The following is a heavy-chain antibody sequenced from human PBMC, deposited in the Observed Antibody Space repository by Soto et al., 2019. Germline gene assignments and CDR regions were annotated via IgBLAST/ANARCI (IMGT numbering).Heavy chain of an antibody. D-gene: IGHD3-22*01. CDR3: ATEGNYDSRALDI. CDR2: VSRSVRKV. Sequence: SVKVSGKASGGTFSTRTVSWGRQAPGQGLEWRVGVSRSVRKVGYAQRGQGRVTITAAESTGTADVELGSLRSEDKAVCYCATEGNYDSRALDIWGQGTMVTVSS. J-gene: IGHJ3*02. CDR1: GGTFSTRT. V-gene: IGHV1-69*13.